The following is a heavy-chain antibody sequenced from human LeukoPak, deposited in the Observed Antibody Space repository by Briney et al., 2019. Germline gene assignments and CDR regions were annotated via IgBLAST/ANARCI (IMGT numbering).Heavy chain of an antibody. D-gene: IGHD6-13*01. J-gene: IGHJ4*02. Sequence: SETLSLTCTVSGGSISSSSYYWGWIRQPPGKGLEWIGSIYYSGSTYYNPSLKSRVTISVDTSKNQFSLKLSSVTAADTAVYHCARHGAAAAGQYYFDYWGQGTLVTVSS. CDR2: IYYSGST. V-gene: IGHV4-39*01. CDR3: ARHGAAAAGQYYFDY. CDR1: GGSISSSSYY.